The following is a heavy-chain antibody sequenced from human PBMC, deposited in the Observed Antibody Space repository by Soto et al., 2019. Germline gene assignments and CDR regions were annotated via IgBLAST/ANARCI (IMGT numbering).Heavy chain of an antibody. CDR2: INPNSGGT. Sequence: ASVKVSCKASGYTFTGYYMHWVRQAPGQGLEWMGWINPNSGGTNYAQKFQGWVTMTRDTSISTAYMELSRLRSDDTAVYYCARDPRQTIYSSSSWYGIDVWGQGTTVTVSS. CDR1: GYTFTGYY. J-gene: IGHJ6*02. V-gene: IGHV1-2*04. CDR3: ARDPRQTIYSSSSWYGIDV. D-gene: IGHD6-13*01.